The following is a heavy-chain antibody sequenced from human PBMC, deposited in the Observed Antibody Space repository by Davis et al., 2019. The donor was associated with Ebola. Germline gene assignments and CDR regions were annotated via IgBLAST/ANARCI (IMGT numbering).Heavy chain of an antibody. D-gene: IGHD2-15*01. CDR1: GYTFTGYY. CDR3: AREVVVVVAATPTYYYYGMDV. J-gene: IGHJ6*04. CDR2: INPNSGGT. V-gene: IGHV1-2*06. Sequence: AASVKVSCKASGYTFTGYYMHWVRHAPGQGLEWMGRINPNSGGTNYAQKFQGRVTMTRDTSISTAYMELSSLRSEDTAVYYCAREVVVVVAATPTYYYYGMDVWGKGTTVTVSS.